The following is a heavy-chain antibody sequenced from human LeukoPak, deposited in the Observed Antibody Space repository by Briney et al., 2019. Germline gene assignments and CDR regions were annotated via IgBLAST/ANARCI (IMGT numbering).Heavy chain of an antibody. CDR1: GFTFSDHY. CDR2: TRNKANSYTT. Sequence: PGGSLRLTCAAFGFTFSDHYMDWVRQAPGKGLDWVGRTRNKANSYTTEYAASVRGRFTISRDESKNSLYLQMNSLKTEDTAVYYCARGLNSFDCWGQGTLVTVSS. V-gene: IGHV3-72*01. D-gene: IGHD4-23*01. J-gene: IGHJ4*02. CDR3: ARGLNSFDC.